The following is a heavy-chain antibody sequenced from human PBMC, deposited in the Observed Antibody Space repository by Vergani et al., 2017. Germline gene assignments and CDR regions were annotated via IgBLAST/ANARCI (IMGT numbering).Heavy chain of an antibody. CDR3: AREGVTSMVRGVLSSTEVDP. D-gene: IGHD3-10*01. V-gene: IGHV1-46*03. CDR1: GYAFTSYH. CDR2: INPSGGYT. J-gene: IGHJ5*02. Sequence: QVHLVQSGAEVKKPGASVKVSCKASGYAFTSYHMHWVRQAPGQGLEWMGIINPSGGYTRYSQKFQGRVTMTRDTSTSTVFMELSSLRSEDKAVYYCAREGVTSMVRGVLSSTEVDPWGQGTLVIVSS.